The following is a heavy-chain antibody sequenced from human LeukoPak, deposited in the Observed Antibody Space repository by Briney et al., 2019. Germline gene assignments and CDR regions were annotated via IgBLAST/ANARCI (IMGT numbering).Heavy chain of an antibody. J-gene: IGHJ4*02. CDR1: EFTFSTYW. Sequence: QPGGSLRLSCAASEFTFSTYWMHWVRQAPGKGLVWVSRIYSDGSSTNYADSVKGRFTISRDNAKNTLYLQMNSLSIEDTAVYYCASGYSSDYGGNVYWGRGTLVTVSS. D-gene: IGHD4-23*01. V-gene: IGHV3-74*01. CDR2: IYSDGSST. CDR3: ASGYSSDYGGNVY.